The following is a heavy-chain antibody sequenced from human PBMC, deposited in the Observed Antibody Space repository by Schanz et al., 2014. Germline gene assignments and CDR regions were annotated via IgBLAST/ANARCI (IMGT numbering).Heavy chain of an antibody. CDR2: IYSGGST. CDR3: VRDTDYHFDY. D-gene: IGHD4-17*01. V-gene: IGHV3-66*03. J-gene: IGHJ4*02. CDR1: GFTVSSNY. Sequence: EVQLVESGGGLIQPGGSLRLSCAASGFTVSSNYMSWVRQAPGKGLEWVAVIYSGGSTFYTDSVKGRFTISRDNSKNTLHLQMNSLRVEDTAVYYCVRDTDYHFDYWGQGTLVTVSS.